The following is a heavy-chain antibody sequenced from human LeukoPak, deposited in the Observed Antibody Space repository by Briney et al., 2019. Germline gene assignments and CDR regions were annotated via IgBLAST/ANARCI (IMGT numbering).Heavy chain of an antibody. CDR3: ARCDSSGAEFDY. CDR2: IIPIFGTA. Sequence: ASVKVSCKASGGTFSSYAISWVRQAPGQGLEWMGGIIPIFGTANYAQKFQGRVTITADESTSTAYMELSSLRSDDTAVYYCARCDSSGAEFDYWGQGTLVTVSS. D-gene: IGHD3-22*01. V-gene: IGHV1-69*13. CDR1: GGTFSSYA. J-gene: IGHJ4*02.